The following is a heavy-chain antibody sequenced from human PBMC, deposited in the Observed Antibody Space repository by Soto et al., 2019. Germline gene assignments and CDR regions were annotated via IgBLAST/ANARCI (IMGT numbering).Heavy chain of an antibody. D-gene: IGHD6-6*01. CDR2: INPTGGST. CDR1: GYIFTSHY. Sequence: GASVKVCCKASGYIFTSHYMHWVRQAPGQGLEWMGVINPTGGSTSYAQKFQGRVTMTRDTSTSTVYMELSSLRSEDTAVYYCARKYSSSSPSDFWGQGTRVTVS. CDR3: ARKYSSSSPSDF. J-gene: IGHJ4*02. V-gene: IGHV1-46*01.